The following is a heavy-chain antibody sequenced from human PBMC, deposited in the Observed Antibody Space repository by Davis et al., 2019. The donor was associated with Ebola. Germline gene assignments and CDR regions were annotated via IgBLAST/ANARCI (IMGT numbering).Heavy chain of an antibody. CDR2: ISWNSGTK. J-gene: IGHJ6*02. CDR1: GFNFEDYA. D-gene: IGHD2-8*02. V-gene: IGHV3-9*01. CDR3: AKDLGGYCAGGRCYDGMDV. Sequence: GGSLRLSCVVSGFNFEDYAMHWVRQVPGKALEWVSGISWNSGTKNYADSVKGRFTISRDNAKHSLYLDLNSLRVEDTALYYCAKDLGGYCAGGRCYDGMDVWGQGTTVTVPS.